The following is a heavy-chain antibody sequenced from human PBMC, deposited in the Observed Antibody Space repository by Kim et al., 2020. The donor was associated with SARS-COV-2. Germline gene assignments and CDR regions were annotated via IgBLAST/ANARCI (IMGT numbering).Heavy chain of an antibody. CDR1: GFTFSSYW. D-gene: IGHD2-2*01. CDR2: INSDGSST. Sequence: GGSLRLSCAASGFTFSSYWMHWVRQAPGKGLVWVSRINSDGSSTTYADSVKGRFTISRDNAKNTLYLQMNSLRAEDTAVYYCAVPGAQLPSSYYYYYGMDVWGQGTTVTVSS. V-gene: IGHV3-74*01. J-gene: IGHJ6*02. CDR3: AVPGAQLPSSYYYYYGMDV.